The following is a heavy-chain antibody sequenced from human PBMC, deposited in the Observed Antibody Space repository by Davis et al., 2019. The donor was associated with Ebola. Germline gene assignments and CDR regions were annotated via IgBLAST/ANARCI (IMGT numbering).Heavy chain of an antibody. CDR3: ARRGWFGEYYFDS. J-gene: IGHJ4*02. CDR2: IYPGDSDT. V-gene: IGHV5-51*01. CDR1: GYSFTSYW. Sequence: PGGSLRLSCKGSGYSFTSYWISCVRQMPGKGLEWMGIIYPGDSDTSYSPSFQGQVTISADKSISTAYLQWSSLKASNTAMYYCARRGWFGEYYFDSWGQGTLVTVSS. D-gene: IGHD3-10*01.